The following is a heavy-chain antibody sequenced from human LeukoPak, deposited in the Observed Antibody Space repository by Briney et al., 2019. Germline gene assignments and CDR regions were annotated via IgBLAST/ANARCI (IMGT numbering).Heavy chain of an antibody. J-gene: IGHJ4*02. CDR1: GFTFSSYG. D-gene: IGHD3-3*01. V-gene: IGHV3-30*03. CDR3: ARDTNGEITIFGVVSIIIDY. Sequence: PEGSLRLSCAASGFTFSSYGMHWVRQAPGKGLEWVAVISYDGSNKYYADSVKGRFTISRDNSKNTLYLQMNSLRAEDTAVYYCARDTNGEITIFGVVSIIIDYWGQGTLVTVSS. CDR2: ISYDGSNK.